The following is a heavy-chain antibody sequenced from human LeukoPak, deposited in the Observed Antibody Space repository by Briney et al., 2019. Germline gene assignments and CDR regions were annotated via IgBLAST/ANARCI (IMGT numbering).Heavy chain of an antibody. CDR2: IYYSGST. CDR1: GGSISSYY. V-gene: IGHV4-59*01. Sequence: SETLPLTCTVSGGSISSYYWSWIRQPPGKGLEWIGYIYYSGSTSYNPSLKSRVTISIDTSKNQFSLRLNSVTTADTAVYYCAINSGGSVDYWGQGTLVTVSS. J-gene: IGHJ4*02. CDR3: AINSGGSVDY. D-gene: IGHD2-15*01.